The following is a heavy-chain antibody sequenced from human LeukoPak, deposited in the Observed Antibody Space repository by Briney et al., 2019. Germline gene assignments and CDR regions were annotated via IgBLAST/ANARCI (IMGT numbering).Heavy chain of an antibody. V-gene: IGHV1-8*03. CDR3: ARARFLEWLSQDNWFDP. J-gene: IGHJ5*02. CDR1: GYTFTNYD. CDR2: MNPKSGNA. D-gene: IGHD3-3*01. Sequence: ASVKVSCKASGYTFTNYDINWVRQASGQGLEWMGWMNPKSGNAGYSQKFQDRVTLTRDTSISTSYMELSSLRSEDAAVYYCARARFLEWLSQDNWFDPWGQGTLVTVSS.